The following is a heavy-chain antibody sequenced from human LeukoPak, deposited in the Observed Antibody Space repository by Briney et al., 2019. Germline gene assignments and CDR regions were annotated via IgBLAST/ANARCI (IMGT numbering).Heavy chain of an antibody. Sequence: PGGSLRLSCAASGFTFNSDWMSWVCQRQHPGMEWVANIKQDGSEKYYVDSVKGRFTISRDNAKNSLYLQMNSLRAEDTAVYYCARRYADFDYWGQGTLVTVPS. J-gene: IGHJ4*02. V-gene: IGHV3-7*02. CDR3: ARRYADFDY. D-gene: IGHD1-1*01. CDR2: IKQDGSEK. CDR1: GFTFNSDW.